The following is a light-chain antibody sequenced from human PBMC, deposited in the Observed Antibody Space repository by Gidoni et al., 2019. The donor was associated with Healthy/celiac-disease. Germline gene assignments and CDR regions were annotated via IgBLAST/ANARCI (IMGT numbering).Light chain of an antibody. CDR3: HQSYSTPPYT. V-gene: IGKV1-39*01. CDR2: AAS. Sequence: DIQMTQSPSSLSASVGDRVTITCRASQRISSYLNWYQQKPGKAPKLLIYAASSLQSGVPSRFSGSGSGTAFTLTIRSLQPEDFSTYYCHQSYSTPPYTFGQGTKLEIK. CDR1: QRISSY. J-gene: IGKJ2*01.